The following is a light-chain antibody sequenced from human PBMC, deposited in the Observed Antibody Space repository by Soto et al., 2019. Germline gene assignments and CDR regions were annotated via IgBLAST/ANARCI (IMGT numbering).Light chain of an antibody. CDR3: QQYNNWPRT. V-gene: IGKV3-15*01. J-gene: IGKJ1*01. CDR1: QSISSSY. Sequence: EIVLTQSPGTLSLSPGERATLSCRASQSISSSYLAWYQQKPGQAPRLLMYGASSRATGIPARFSGSGSGTEFTLTISSLQSEDSAVYFCQQYNNWPRTFGQGTKVDIK. CDR2: GAS.